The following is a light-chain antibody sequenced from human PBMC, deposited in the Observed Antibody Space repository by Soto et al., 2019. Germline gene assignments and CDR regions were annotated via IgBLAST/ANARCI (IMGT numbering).Light chain of an antibody. J-gene: IGKJ4*01. Sequence: EVVMTQSPATLSVSPGERVTLSCRASQSVSRNLAWYQQKAGQAPGLLIYSESTRARGIPARFSRGGSGTEFTITISSLQSEDFAFYYCQQYNNWPLTFRGGSMVESK. V-gene: IGKV3-15*01. CDR1: QSVSRN. CDR3: QQYNNWPLT. CDR2: SES.